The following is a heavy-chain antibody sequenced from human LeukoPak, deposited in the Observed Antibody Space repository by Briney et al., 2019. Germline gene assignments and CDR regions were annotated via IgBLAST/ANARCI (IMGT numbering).Heavy chain of an antibody. J-gene: IGHJ4*02. CDR3: ARESLDCSSVSCLDY. D-gene: IGHD2-2*01. CDR1: GFTFSRYW. Sequence: GGSLRLSCAASGFTFSRYWMSWVRQAPGKGLEGGANINQDGSEKYYVDSVKGRFTISRDNSKKTLYVEMSSLRAEDTAFYFCARESLDCSSVSCLDYWGQGTLVTVSS. V-gene: IGHV3-7*01. CDR2: INQDGSEK.